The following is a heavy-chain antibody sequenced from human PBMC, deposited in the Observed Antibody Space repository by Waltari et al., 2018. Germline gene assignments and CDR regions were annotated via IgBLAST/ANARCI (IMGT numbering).Heavy chain of an antibody. CDR1: GFTVSSNY. V-gene: IGHV3-53*01. CDR2: IYSGGST. Sequence: EVQLVESGGGLIQPGGSLRLSCAASGFTVSSNYMTWVRQAPGQGLEWVSVIYSGGSTYYADSVKGRFTISRDNSKNTLYLQMNSLRAEDTAVYYCASGGYCSGGSCYSGPDAFDIWGQGTMVTVSS. CDR3: ASGGYCSGGSCYSGPDAFDI. D-gene: IGHD2-15*01. J-gene: IGHJ3*02.